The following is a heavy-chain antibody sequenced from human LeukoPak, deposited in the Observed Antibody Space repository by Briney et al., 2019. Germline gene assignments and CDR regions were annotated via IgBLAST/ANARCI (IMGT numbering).Heavy chain of an antibody. V-gene: IGHV3-21*01. Sequence: GGSLRLSCAASGFTVSSNYMTWVRQAPGKGLEWVSSISGSSSDIFYADSVKGRFTISRDNAKNSLYLQMDSLRAEDTAVYYCARDLGRSGYYTIDAFDIWGQGTMVTVSS. CDR1: GFTVSSNY. J-gene: IGHJ3*02. CDR2: ISGSSSDI. D-gene: IGHD3-22*01. CDR3: ARDLGRSGYYTIDAFDI.